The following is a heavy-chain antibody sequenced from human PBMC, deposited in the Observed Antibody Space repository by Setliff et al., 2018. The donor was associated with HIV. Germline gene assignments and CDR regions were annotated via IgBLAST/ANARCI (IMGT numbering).Heavy chain of an antibody. D-gene: IGHD1-26*01. CDR3: ARDHELGAFDL. Sequence: ALETLSLTCRVSGMSISGYYWSWIRQSPGKGLEWIGYIYHTGTTSYNPSLKSRVTIQIDRSNNHFSLNLRSATTADTAVYFCARDHELGAFDLWGQGTMVTVSS. CDR1: GMSISGYY. V-gene: IGHV4-59*01. J-gene: IGHJ3*01. CDR2: IYHTGTT.